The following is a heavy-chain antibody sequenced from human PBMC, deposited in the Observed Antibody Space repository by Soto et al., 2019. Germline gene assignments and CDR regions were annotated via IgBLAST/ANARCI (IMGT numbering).Heavy chain of an antibody. CDR2: ISGSGGST. J-gene: IGHJ6*02. CDR3: AKSPLAYDFWSGYYNYYGMDV. V-gene: IGHV3-23*01. CDR1: GFTFSSYA. D-gene: IGHD3-3*01. Sequence: PGGSLRLSCAASGFTFSSYAMSWVRQAPGKGLEWVSAISGSGGSTYYADSVKGRFTISRDNSKNTLYLQMNSLRAEDTAVYYCAKSPLAYDFWSGYYNYYGMDVWGQGATVTVSS.